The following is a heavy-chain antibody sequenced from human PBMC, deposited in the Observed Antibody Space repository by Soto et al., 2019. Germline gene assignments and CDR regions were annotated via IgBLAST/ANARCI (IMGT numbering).Heavy chain of an antibody. D-gene: IGHD3-16*01. J-gene: IGHJ4*02. Sequence: PSVKVSCKASGFTFTSSAVQWVRQARGQRLEWIGWIVVGSGNTNYAQKFQERVTITRDMSTSTAYMELSSLRSEDTAVYYCAAPTLGYVWGSLWGQGTLVTVSS. CDR1: GFTFTSSA. CDR2: IVVGSGNT. CDR3: AAPTLGYVWGSL. V-gene: IGHV1-58*01.